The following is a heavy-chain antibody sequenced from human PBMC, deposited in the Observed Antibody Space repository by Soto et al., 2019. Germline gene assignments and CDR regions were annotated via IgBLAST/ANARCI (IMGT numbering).Heavy chain of an antibody. D-gene: IGHD6-13*01. V-gene: IGHV5-51*01. CDR3: ARQGMAAAGTPTEYYYYYYGMDV. J-gene: IGHJ6*02. CDR1: GYIFTDHC. CDR2: IYPGDSDT. Sequence: GESLKISCKGSGYIFTDHCIVWVRQMAGKGLEWMGIIYPGDSDTRYSPSFQGQVTISADKSISTAYLQWSSLKASDTAMYYCARQGMAAAGTPTEYYYYYYGMDVWGQGTTVTVSS.